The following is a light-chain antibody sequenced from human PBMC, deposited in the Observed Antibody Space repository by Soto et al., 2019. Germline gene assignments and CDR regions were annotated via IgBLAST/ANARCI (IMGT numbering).Light chain of an antibody. CDR2: WAS. J-gene: IGKJ4*01. CDR1: QSVLYSSNNKNY. Sequence: DIVMTQSPDSLAVSLGERATINCKSSQSVLYSSNNKNYLAWYQQKPGQPPKLLIYWASTPESGVPDRFSGNGSGTDFTLTISSLQAEDVAVYYCQQYYSTPLTFGGGTKVEIK. CDR3: QQYYSTPLT. V-gene: IGKV4-1*01.